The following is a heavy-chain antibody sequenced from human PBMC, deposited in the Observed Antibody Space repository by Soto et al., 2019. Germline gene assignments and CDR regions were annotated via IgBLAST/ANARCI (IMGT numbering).Heavy chain of an antibody. CDR1: GGSFSGYY. CDR3: ATRSVDYVGWFDP. J-gene: IGHJ5*02. D-gene: IGHD4-17*01. Sequence: SETLSLTCAVYGGSFSGYYWSWIRQPPGKGLEWIGEINHSGSTNYNPSLKSRVTISVDTSKNQFSLKLSSVTAADTAVYYCATRSVDYVGWFDPWGEGTRVTVSS. CDR2: INHSGST. V-gene: IGHV4-34*01.